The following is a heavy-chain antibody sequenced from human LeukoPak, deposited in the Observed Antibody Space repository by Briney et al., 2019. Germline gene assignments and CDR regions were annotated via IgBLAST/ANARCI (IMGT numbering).Heavy chain of an antibody. Sequence: ASVKVSCEASGYTFSTSDINWVRLATGQGLEWMGWMSPKTGNTGYAQKFQGRVIITSNTSISTAYMELSGLRSEDTAVYFCARVRHYSSGWYDYYYMDVWGKGTTVTVSS. CDR1: GYTFSTSD. V-gene: IGHV1-8*03. D-gene: IGHD6-19*01. J-gene: IGHJ6*03. CDR3: ARVRHYSSGWYDYYYMDV. CDR2: MSPKTGNT.